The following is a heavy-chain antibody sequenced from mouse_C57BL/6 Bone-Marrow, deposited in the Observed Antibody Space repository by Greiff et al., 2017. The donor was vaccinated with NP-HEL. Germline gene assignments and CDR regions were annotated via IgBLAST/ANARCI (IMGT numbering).Heavy chain of an antibody. CDR2: ISNLAYSI. J-gene: IGHJ4*01. CDR1: GFTFSDYG. Sequence: EVQGVESGGGLVQPGGSLKLSCAASGFTFSDYGMAWVRQAPRKGPEWVAFISNLAYSIYYADTVTGRFTISRENAKNTLYLEMSSLRSEDTAMYYCARHKGSLLAMDYWGQGTSVTVSS. V-gene: IGHV5-15*01. D-gene: IGHD1-1*01. CDR3: ARHKGSLLAMDY.